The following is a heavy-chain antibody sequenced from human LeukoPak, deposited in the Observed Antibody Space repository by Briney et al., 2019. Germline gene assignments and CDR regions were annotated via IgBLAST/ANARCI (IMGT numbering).Heavy chain of an antibody. J-gene: IGHJ4*02. CDR3: ARAGGEWELLPYFDY. CDR2: FYNSGRS. CDR1: DDSISDYY. V-gene: IGHV4-59*01. Sequence: SETLSLTCTVSDDSISDYYRGWIRQPPGKGLEWIGYFYNSGRSTYNPSLKSRVTISVDTSKNQFSLKLSSVTAADTAVYYCARAGGEWELLPYFDYWGQGTLVTVSS. D-gene: IGHD1-26*01.